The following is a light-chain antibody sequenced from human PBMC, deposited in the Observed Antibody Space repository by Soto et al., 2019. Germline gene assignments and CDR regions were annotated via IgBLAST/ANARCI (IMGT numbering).Light chain of an antibody. CDR1: QSISSR. V-gene: IGKV1-5*03. J-gene: IGKJ1*01. CDR3: QQYDSDSTWT. CDR2: KAS. Sequence: SQMTQSHSTLSASDGDRVTITCRASQSISSRLAWYQQKPGKAPQVLIYKASSLQSGVPSRFSGSGSGTEFTLTISSLQPDDFATYYCQQYDSDSTWTFGQGTKVDIK.